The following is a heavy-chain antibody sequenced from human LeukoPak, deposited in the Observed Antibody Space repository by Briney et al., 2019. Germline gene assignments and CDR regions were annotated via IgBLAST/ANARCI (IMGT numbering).Heavy chain of an antibody. CDR3: ARDRALYDSRRGYYYTEDDY. V-gene: IGHV3-7*01. J-gene: IGHJ4*02. CDR2: MNQDGSEK. D-gene: IGHD3-22*01. CDR1: GFTFSSYW. Sequence: GGSLRLTCAASGFTFSSYWMSWVRQAPGKGLEWVANMNQDGSEKCYLDSVKGRFTISRDNAKSSLYLQMNSLRADDTAVYYCARDRALYDSRRGYYYTEDDYWGQGTLVTVSS.